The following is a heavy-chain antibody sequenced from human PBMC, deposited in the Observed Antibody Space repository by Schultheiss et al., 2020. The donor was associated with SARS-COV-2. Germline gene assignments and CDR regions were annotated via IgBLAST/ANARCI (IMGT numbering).Heavy chain of an antibody. D-gene: IGHD6-13*01. CDR2: IYYSGST. J-gene: IGHJ5*02. CDR1: GGSFSGYY. CDR3: ARDRGIAAAGSEKLARNWFDP. V-gene: IGHV4-34*11. Sequence: SETLSLTCAVYGGSFSGYYWSWIRQPAGKGLEWIGYIYYSGSTYYNPSLKSRVTISVDTSKNQFSLKLSSVTAADTAVYYCARDRGIAAAGSEKLARNWFDPWGQGTLVTVSS.